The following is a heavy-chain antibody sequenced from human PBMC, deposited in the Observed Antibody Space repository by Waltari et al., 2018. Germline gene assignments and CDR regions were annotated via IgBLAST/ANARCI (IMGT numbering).Heavy chain of an antibody. CDR1: GYTLTELS. CDR3: ATPEYSSSSAGSNAFDI. Sequence: QVQLVQSGAEVKKPGASVKVSCKVSGYTLTELSMHWVRQAPGKGLEWMGGFDPEDGETIYSQKFQGRVTMTEDTSTDTAYMELSSLRSEDTAVYYCATPEYSSSSAGSNAFDIWGQGTMVTVSS. J-gene: IGHJ3*02. CDR2: FDPEDGET. D-gene: IGHD6-6*01. V-gene: IGHV1-24*01.